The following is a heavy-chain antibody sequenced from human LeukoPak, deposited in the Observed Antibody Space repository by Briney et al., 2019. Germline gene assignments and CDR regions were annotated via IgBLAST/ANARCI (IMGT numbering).Heavy chain of an antibody. J-gene: IGHJ4*02. V-gene: IGHV3-53*01. Sequence: GGSLRLSCAASGFTVSSNYMSWVRQAPGKGLEWVSVIYSGGSTYYADSVKGQFTISRDNSKNTLYLQMNSLRAEDTAVYYCARVAPSSGYYLFDYWGQGTLVTVSS. D-gene: IGHD3-22*01. CDR1: GFTVSSNY. CDR2: IYSGGST. CDR3: ARVAPSSGYYLFDY.